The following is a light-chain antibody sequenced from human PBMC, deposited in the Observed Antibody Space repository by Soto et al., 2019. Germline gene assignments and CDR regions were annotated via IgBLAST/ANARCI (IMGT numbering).Light chain of an antibody. Sequence: EIVLTQSPATLSLSPGERATLSCRASQNVSTYLAWYQQQPGQAPRLLIYDASNRATGIPARFSGSGSGTDFTLTISSLGPEDFAVYYCQQRTNWLTLGPGTKVAIK. J-gene: IGKJ3*01. V-gene: IGKV3-11*01. CDR2: DAS. CDR1: QNVSTY. CDR3: QQRTNWLT.